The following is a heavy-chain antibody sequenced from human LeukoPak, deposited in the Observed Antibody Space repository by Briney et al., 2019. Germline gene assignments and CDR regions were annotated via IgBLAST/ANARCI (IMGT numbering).Heavy chain of an antibody. CDR1: GFPVNTNY. D-gene: IGHD2-15*01. CDR2: IKKGGSEK. J-gene: IGHJ5*02. CDR3: ARAACTGGSCYYA. V-gene: IGHV3-7*01. Sequence: GGSLRLSCKVSGFPVNTNYMTWVRQAPGRGLEWVASIKKGGSEKYYVDSVKGRFTISRDNAKNSLYLRMSDLRTEDTAIYYCARAACTGGSCYYAWGRGALVTVSA.